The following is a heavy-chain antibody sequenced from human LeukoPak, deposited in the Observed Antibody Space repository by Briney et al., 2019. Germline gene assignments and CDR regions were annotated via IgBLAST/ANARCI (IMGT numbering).Heavy chain of an antibody. CDR1: GDSVSSNRAA. J-gene: IGHJ3*02. Sequence: SQTLSLTCAISGDSVSSNRAAWYWIRQSPSRGLEWLGRAYYRSRWLIDYAASVRGRIIITPDTSKNQVSLHLNSVTPEDTAVYYCVRDMHASGWNNDAFDIWGQGTMVTVSS. CDR3: VRDMHASGWNNDAFDI. CDR2: AYYRSRWLI. V-gene: IGHV6-1*01. D-gene: IGHD6-19*01.